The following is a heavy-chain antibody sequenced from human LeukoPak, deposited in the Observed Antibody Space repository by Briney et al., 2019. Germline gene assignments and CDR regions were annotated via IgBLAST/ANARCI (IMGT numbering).Heavy chain of an antibody. CDR3: ARSPGIWNEYGRLEY. V-gene: IGHV4-31*03. CDR1: GDSISSGGHY. D-gene: IGHD1-1*01. Sequence: SETLSLTCTVSGDSISSGGHYWNWLRQRPGKGLAWIGYIFYTGSTYYNPSLKRRVTISVDTSKNQFSLKLSSVTAADTAVYYCARSPGIWNEYGRLEYWGEGALVTVSS. J-gene: IGHJ4*02. CDR2: IFYTGST.